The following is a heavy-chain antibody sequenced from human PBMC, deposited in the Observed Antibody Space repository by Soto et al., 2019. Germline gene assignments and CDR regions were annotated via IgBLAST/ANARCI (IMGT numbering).Heavy chain of an antibody. Sequence: TSETLSLTCAVYGGSISSNKWWSWVRQPPGKGLEWIGEIYHSGSTNYNPSLKSRVTISLDKSKNQFTLKLTSVTAADSAVYYCARDDHIVVVPTSLGAMDVWGQGTTVTVSS. CDR2: IYHSGST. CDR3: ARDDHIVVVPTSLGAMDV. CDR1: GGSISSNKW. D-gene: IGHD2-2*01. V-gene: IGHV4-4*02. J-gene: IGHJ6*02.